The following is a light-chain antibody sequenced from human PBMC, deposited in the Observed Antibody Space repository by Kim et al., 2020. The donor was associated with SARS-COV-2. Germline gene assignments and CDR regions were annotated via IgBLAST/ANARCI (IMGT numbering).Light chain of an antibody. J-gene: IGKJ4*01. CDR2: LGS. CDR1: QSLLHSNGYNY. CDR3: MQALQTLLT. Sequence: DIVMTQFPLSLPVTPGEPASISCRSSQSLLHSNGYNYLDWYLQKPGQSPQLLIYLGSNRASGVPDRFSGSGSGTDFTLKISRVEAEDVGVYYCMQALQTLLTFGGGTKLEI. V-gene: IGKV2-28*01.